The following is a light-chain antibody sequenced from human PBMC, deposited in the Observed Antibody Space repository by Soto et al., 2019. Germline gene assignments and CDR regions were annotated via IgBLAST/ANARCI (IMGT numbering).Light chain of an antibody. J-gene: IGKJ5*01. Sequence: EIVLTQSPATLSLSPGDRATLSCRASQSVNNYLAWYQQKPGQAPRLLIYDASNRATGIPARFSGSGSGTDFTLTISSLEPEDFAVYYCQHRSNWPITFGQGTRLEIK. CDR2: DAS. CDR1: QSVNNY. V-gene: IGKV3-11*01. CDR3: QHRSNWPIT.